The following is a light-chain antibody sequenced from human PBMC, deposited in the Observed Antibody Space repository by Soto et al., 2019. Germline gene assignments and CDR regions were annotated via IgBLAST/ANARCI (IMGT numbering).Light chain of an antibody. CDR2: GAS. V-gene: IGKV3-20*01. J-gene: IGKJ1*01. Sequence: EIVLPQSPGTLSLSPGERATLSCRASQSVSRSFLAWYQQNPGQAPRLLIYGASSRATGIPDRFSGSGSGTDFTLTISRLEPEDFAVYFCQQHDSSPRTFGQGTKVEI. CDR1: QSVSRSF. CDR3: QQHDSSPRT.